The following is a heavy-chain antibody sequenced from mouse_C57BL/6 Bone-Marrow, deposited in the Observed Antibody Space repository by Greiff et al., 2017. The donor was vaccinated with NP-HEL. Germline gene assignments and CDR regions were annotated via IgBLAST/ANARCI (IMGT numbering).Heavy chain of an antibody. V-gene: IGHV1-64*01. D-gene: IGHD1-1*01. J-gene: IGHJ1*03. CDR3: ARSRITTVVPWYFDV. Sequence: VQLHQPGAELVKPGASVKLSCKASGYTFTSYWMHWVKQRPGQGLEWIGMIHPNSGSTNYNEKFKSKATLTVVKSSSTAYMQLSSLTSEDSAVYYCARSRITTVVPWYFDVWGTGTTVTVSS. CDR1: GYTFTSYW. CDR2: IHPNSGST.